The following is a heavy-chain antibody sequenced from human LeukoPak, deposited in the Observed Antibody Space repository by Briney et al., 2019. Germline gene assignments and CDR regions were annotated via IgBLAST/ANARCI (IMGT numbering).Heavy chain of an antibody. J-gene: IGHJ4*02. CDR1: GYPISSGYY. Sequence: SETLSLTCTVSGYPISSGYYWGWIRQPPGKGLEWIANIYHSGSTYYNPSLKSRVTISIDMSKNQFSLRLSSVTAADTAMYYCVKSGGYGLIDYWGQGTLVTVSS. V-gene: IGHV4-38-2*02. CDR3: VKSGGYGLIDY. D-gene: IGHD6-19*01. CDR2: IYHSGST.